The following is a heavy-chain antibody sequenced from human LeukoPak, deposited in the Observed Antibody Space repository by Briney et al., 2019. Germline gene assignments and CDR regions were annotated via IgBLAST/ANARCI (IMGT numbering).Heavy chain of an antibody. D-gene: IGHD6-19*01. CDR3: AREPVAGEPHPIDY. V-gene: IGHV1-69*04. CDR2: IIPILGIA. J-gene: IGHJ4*02. Sequence: GASVKVSCKASGGTFSSYAISWVRQAPGQGLEWMGRIIPILGIANYAQKFQGRVTITADKSTSTAYIELSSLRSEDTAVYYCAREPVAGEPHPIDYWGQGTLVTVSS. CDR1: GGTFSSYA.